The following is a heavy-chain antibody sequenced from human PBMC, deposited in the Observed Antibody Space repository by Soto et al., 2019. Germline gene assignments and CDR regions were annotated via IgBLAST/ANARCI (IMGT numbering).Heavy chain of an antibody. CDR3: ARNYYSTAASGY. V-gene: IGHV5-10-1*01. Sequence: GESLKISCQASGYSFRSYWISWVRQMPGRGLEWLGRIDGGDSYTKYNPSFEGHVTMSLDESISTAYLQWSSLKASDTATYFCARNYYSTAASGYWVQGTVVTVSS. J-gene: IGHJ4*02. D-gene: IGHD1-26*01. CDR1: GYSFRSYW. CDR2: IDGGDSYT.